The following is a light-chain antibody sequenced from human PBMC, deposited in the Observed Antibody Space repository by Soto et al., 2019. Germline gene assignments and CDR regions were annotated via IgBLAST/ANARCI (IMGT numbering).Light chain of an antibody. V-gene: IGLV2-23*01. CDR2: ESS. CDR3: CSYAGRSTWV. CDR1: SSDVGTYNL. J-gene: IGLJ3*02. Sequence: QSVLTQPASVSGSPGQSITISCTGTSSDVGTYNLVSWYQQYPGKAPKLIIFESSERPSGVSNRFSGSNSDNTASLTISGFQPEDEADYYCCSYAGRSTWVFGGGTKLTVL.